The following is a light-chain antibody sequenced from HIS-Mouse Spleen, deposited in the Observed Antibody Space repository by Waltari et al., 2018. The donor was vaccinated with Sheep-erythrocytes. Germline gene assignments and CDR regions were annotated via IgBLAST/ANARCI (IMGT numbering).Light chain of an antibody. V-gene: IGLV3-25*03. CDR2: KES. CDR1: ALPKQS. Sequence: SYELTQPPSVSVSPGQTARITCPGDALPKQSAYWYQQKPGQAPVLCIYKESERPSGIPERFSGSSSGTTVTLTISGVQAEDEADYYCQSADSSGTYVVFGGGTKLTVL. CDR3: QSADSSGTYVV. J-gene: IGLJ2*01.